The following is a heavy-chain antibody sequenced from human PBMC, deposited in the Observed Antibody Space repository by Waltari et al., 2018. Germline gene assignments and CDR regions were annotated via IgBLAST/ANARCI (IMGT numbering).Heavy chain of an antibody. D-gene: IGHD2-21*01. Sequence: EVQVLESGGGWVQPGGSLRLSCAPSGFTFSSYAMSWVRQAPGKGLEWVSSITAGAGNPYYADSVKGRFTISRDNSKNTLYLQMDGLRAEDTAVYYCTKRTMGGAQYFDSWGQGTLVTVSS. J-gene: IGHJ4*02. CDR3: TKRTMGGAQYFDS. V-gene: IGHV3-23*01. CDR1: GFTFSSYA. CDR2: ITAGAGNP.